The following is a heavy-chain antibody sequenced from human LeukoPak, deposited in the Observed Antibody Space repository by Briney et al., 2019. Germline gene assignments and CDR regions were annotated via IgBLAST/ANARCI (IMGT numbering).Heavy chain of an antibody. CDR2: ISSSSSTI. CDR1: GFTFSSYS. Sequence: GGSLRLSCAASGFTFSSYSMNWVRQAPGKGLEWVSYISSSSSTIYYADSVKGRFTISRDNAKNSLYLQMNSLRAEDTAVYYCARDLSEIVGAEYYFDYWGQGTLVTVSS. V-gene: IGHV3-48*04. J-gene: IGHJ4*02. D-gene: IGHD1-26*01. CDR3: ARDLSEIVGAEYYFDY.